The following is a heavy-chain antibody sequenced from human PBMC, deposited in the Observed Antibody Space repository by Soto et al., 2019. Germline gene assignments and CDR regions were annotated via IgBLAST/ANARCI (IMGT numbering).Heavy chain of an antibody. CDR1: GDTFTSYH. CDR3: ASDTPPTDY. Sequence: QVQLVQSGAEVKKPGASVKVSCKTSGDTFTSYHISWLRQAPGQGLEWMGWISAYNTNTNYAQKFQGRVTMTTDTLTSTAYMELRSLRSDDTAVYYCASDTPPTDYWGQGTLVTVSS. CDR2: ISAYNTNT. J-gene: IGHJ4*02. V-gene: IGHV1-18*01.